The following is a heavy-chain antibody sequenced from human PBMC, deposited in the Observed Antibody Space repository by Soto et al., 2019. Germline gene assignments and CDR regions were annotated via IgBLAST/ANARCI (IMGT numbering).Heavy chain of an antibody. CDR2: LAYDGSEK. Sequence: QVQLVESGGGVVQPGGSLRLSCAGSGFTFSNSGMHWVRQAPGKGLEWVGVLAYDGSEKYYADSVKGRFTISRDNSKNTLYLQMNSLRVEDTAVYYCVRFFDYYGMDVWGQGTTVTVSS. J-gene: IGHJ6*02. V-gene: IGHV3-30*03. CDR3: VRFFDYYGMDV. D-gene: IGHD3-3*01. CDR1: GFTFSNSG.